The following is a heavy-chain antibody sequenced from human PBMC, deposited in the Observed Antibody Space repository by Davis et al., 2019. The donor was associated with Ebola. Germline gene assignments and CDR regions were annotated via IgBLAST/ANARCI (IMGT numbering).Heavy chain of an antibody. Sequence: AASVKVSCKASGYSFTNYGVNWVRQAPGQGLEWMGWISGYNGNTNYAQNVQGRVTMTTDTSTSTAYMEVGSLKSDDTAVYYCARAQFPTTSDHWGQGTLVTVSS. D-gene: IGHD1-1*01. CDR2: ISGYNGNT. V-gene: IGHV1-18*01. J-gene: IGHJ4*02. CDR1: GYSFTNYG. CDR3: ARAQFPTTSDH.